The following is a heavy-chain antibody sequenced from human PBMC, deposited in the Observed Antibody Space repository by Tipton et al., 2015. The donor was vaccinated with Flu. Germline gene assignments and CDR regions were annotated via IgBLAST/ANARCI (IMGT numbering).Heavy chain of an antibody. Sequence: TLSLTCTVSRDSMRSDYFWGWIRQAPGKGLEWIGNIHYSGSPHYNPSLKSRVTISIDTSKNQFSLRLSSVTAADTAVYYCARLRRSEDYYDSSGPFSYCDYWGQGTLVTVSS. V-gene: IGHV4-38-2*02. J-gene: IGHJ4*02. CDR2: IHYSGSP. CDR3: ARLRRSEDYYDSSGPFSYCDY. D-gene: IGHD3-22*01. CDR1: RDSMRSDYF.